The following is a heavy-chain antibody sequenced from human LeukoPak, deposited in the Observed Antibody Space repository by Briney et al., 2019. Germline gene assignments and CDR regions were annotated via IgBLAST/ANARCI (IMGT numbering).Heavy chain of an antibody. CDR3: ARVFYDSSGYYYRAVDY. V-gene: IGHV4-4*02. Sequence: SGTLSLTCAVSGGSISSSNWWSWVRQPPGKGLEWIGEIYHSGSTNYNPSLKSRVTISVDKSKNQFSLKLSSVTAADTAVYYCARVFYDSSGYYYRAVDYWGQGTLVTVSS. CDR1: GGSISSSNW. CDR2: IYHSGST. J-gene: IGHJ4*02. D-gene: IGHD3-22*01.